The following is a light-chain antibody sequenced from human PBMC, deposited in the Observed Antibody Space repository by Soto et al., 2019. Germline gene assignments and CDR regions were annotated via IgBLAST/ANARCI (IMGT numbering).Light chain of an antibody. J-gene: IGLJ2*01. CDR1: TSDIGNYKF. CDR2: EGT. V-gene: IGLV2-23*01. CDR3: FSHAGDHVV. Sequence: QSALTQPASVSGSPGQSITISCTGTTSDIGNYKFVSWYQQHPGKAPKLMIYEGTKRPSGVSDRVSASKSGNTASLTNSGLQAEDEAAYYCFSHAGDHVVFGGGTKLTVL.